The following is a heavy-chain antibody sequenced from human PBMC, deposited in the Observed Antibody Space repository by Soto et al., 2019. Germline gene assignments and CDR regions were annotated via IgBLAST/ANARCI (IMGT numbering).Heavy chain of an antibody. D-gene: IGHD6-13*01. Sequence: EVQLVQSGAEVKKPGESLKISCKGSGYSFTNYWIGWVRQMSGKGLEWMGVIYPGDSDTRYSPSFQGQVTISADKSINTAYLQWSSLKAADTAIYYCASHASSWYFDLWGRGTLVTVSS. V-gene: IGHV5-51*03. J-gene: IGHJ2*01. CDR3: ASHASSWYFDL. CDR2: IYPGDSDT. CDR1: GYSFTNYW.